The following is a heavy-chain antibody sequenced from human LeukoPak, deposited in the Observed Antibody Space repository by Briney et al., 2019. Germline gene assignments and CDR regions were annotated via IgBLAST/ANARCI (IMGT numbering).Heavy chain of an antibody. Sequence: GASPRLSCAASGFTFSNYAMSWVRQAPGKGLEWVSAVSGRDTSTYYTDSVKGRFTISRDNSKNTLYLQMNSLSAEDTAIYYCAKWGDYDVLTGYYDSDYWGQGTPVTVSS. J-gene: IGHJ4*02. V-gene: IGHV3-23*01. CDR1: GFTFSNYA. CDR2: VSGRDTST. D-gene: IGHD3-9*01. CDR3: AKWGDYDVLTGYYDSDY.